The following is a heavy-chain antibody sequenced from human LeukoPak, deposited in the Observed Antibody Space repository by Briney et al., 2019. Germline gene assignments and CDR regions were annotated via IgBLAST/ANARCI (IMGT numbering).Heavy chain of an antibody. Sequence: SETLCLTCAASGVAISSSSYYWGWLGPPPGKGRESIGSIYNSGSTYYNPSLKSRETISAVTSKNQYTLQLRSMTAAETAEYYCADFYCSSTSCYFDYWGQGTLVTVSS. D-gene: IGHD2-2*01. CDR2: IYNSGST. CDR3: ADFYCSSTSCYFDY. V-gene: IGHV4-39*06. CDR1: GVAISSSSYY. J-gene: IGHJ4*02.